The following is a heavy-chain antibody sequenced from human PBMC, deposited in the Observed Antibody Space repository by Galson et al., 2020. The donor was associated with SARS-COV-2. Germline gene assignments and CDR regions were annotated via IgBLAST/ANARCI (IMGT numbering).Heavy chain of an antibody. J-gene: IGHJ4*02. CDR1: GFTFSSYS. Sequence: TGGSLRLSCAASGFTFSSYSMHWVRQAPGKGLEWVAFISHDGGNKYYADSVKGRFTISRDNSKNTLYLQMNSLRPEDTGVFYCAKGAPRTRLYDSSGYFRYYFDYWGQGTLVTVSS. CDR3: AKGAPRTRLYDSSGYFRYYFDY. D-gene: IGHD3-22*01. CDR2: ISHDGGNK. V-gene: IGHV3-30*18.